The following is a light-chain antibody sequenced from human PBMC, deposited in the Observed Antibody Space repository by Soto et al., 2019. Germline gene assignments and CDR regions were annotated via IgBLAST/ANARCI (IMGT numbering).Light chain of an antibody. CDR3: QQYGTPLFT. Sequence: IVLTQSPGTLSLSPGERATLSCGASQSVTNNFLAWYQQKPGLAPRLLIYGASSRATGVPDRFSGSGSGTDFTLTISRLEPGDFAVYYCQQYGTPLFTFGPGTKVDI. CDR1: QSVTNNF. V-gene: IGKV3-20*01. CDR2: GAS. J-gene: IGKJ3*01.